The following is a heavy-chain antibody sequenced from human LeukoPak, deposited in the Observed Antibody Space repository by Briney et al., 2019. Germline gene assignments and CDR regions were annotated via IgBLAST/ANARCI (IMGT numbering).Heavy chain of an antibody. CDR2: IIPIFGTA. J-gene: IGHJ3*02. CDR3: ARLYCGGDCYLWGAFDI. V-gene: IGHV1-69*05. Sequence: GASVKVSCKASGGTFSSYAISWVRQAPGQGLEWMGRIIPIFGTANYAQKFQGRVTITTDESTSTAYMELSSLRSEDTAVYYCARLYCGGDCYLWGAFDIWGQGTMVTASS. CDR1: GGTFSSYA. D-gene: IGHD2-21*02.